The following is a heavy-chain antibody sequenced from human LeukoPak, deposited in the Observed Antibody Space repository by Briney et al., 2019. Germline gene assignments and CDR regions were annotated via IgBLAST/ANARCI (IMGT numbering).Heavy chain of an antibody. CDR3: ATPLSYYDFWSGYYTSAFDI. D-gene: IGHD3-3*01. CDR2: ISYDGSNK. J-gene: IGHJ3*02. Sequence: GGSLRLSCAASGFIFTNYDMNWVRQAPGKGLEWVAVISYDGSNKYYADSVKGRFTISRDNSKNTLYLQMNSLRAEDTAVYYCATPLSYYDFWSGYYTSAFDIWGQGTMVTVSS. V-gene: IGHV3-30*03. CDR1: GFIFTNYD.